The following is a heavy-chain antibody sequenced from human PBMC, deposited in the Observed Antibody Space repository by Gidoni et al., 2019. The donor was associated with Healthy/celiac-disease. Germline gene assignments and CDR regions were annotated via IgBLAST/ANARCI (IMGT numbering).Heavy chain of an antibody. D-gene: IGHD3-3*01. CDR3: ARDVPYYDFWSGNWFDP. CDR2: IYYSGST. Sequence: QLQLQESGPGLVKPSETLSLPCTVSGGSISSSSYYWGWIRQPPGKGLEWIGSIYYSGSTYYNPSLKSRVTISVDTSKNQFSLKLSSVTAADTAVYYCARDVPYYDFWSGNWFDPWGQGTLVTVSS. J-gene: IGHJ5*02. V-gene: IGHV4-39*07. CDR1: GGSISSSSYY.